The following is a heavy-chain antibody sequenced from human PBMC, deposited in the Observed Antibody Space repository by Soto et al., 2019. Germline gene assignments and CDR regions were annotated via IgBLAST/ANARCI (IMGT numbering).Heavy chain of an antibody. CDR3: ARLALRFHGAFDI. D-gene: IGHD3-3*01. J-gene: IGHJ3*02. CDR2: IYYSGST. V-gene: IGHV4-61*01. CDR1: GGSVSSGSYY. Sequence: PSETLSLTCTVSGGSVSSGSYYWSWIRQPPGKGLEWIGYIYYSGSTNYNPSLKSRVTISVDTSKNQFSLKLSSVTAADTAAYYCARLALRFHGAFDIWGQGTMVTVSS.